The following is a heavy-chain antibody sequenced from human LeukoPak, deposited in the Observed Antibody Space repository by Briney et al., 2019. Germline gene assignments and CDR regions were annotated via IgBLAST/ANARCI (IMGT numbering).Heavy chain of an antibody. J-gene: IGHJ3*02. V-gene: IGHV5-51*01. D-gene: IGHD2-2*01. CDR2: IYPGDSDT. CDR3: ARPRQLLGDAFDI. Sequence: GESLQISCNGSGYSFTSYWIGWVRQVPGKGLEWMGIIYPGDSDTRYSPSFQGQVTISADKSISTAYLQWSSLKASDTAMYYCARPRQLLGDAFDIWGQGTMVTVSS. CDR1: GYSFTSYW.